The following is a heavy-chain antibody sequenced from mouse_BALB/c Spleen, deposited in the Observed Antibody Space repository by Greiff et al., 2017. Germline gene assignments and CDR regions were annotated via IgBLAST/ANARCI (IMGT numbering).Heavy chain of an antibody. D-gene: IGHD1-1*01. CDR3: AKEGSSYGSSYYYAMDY. CDR1: GFNIKDTY. CDR2: IDPANGNT. V-gene: IGHV14-3*02. Sequence: VQLQQSGAELVKPGASVKLSCTASGFNIKDTYMHWVKQRPEQGLEWIGRIDPANGNTKYDPKFQGKATITADTSSNTAYLQLSSLTSEDTAVYYCAKEGSSYGSSYYYAMDYWGQGTSVTVSS. J-gene: IGHJ4*01.